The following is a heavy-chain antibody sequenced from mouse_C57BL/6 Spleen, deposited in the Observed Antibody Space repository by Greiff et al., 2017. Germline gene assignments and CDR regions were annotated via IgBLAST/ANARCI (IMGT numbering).Heavy chain of an antibody. CDR1: GIDFSRYW. V-gene: IGHV4-1*01. Sequence: EVMLVESGGGLVQPGGSLKLSCAASGIDFSRYWMSWVRRAPGKGLEWIGEINPDSSTINYAPSLKDKFIISRDNAKNTLYLQMSKVRSEDTALYYCARAGYYERGYYAMDYWGQGTSVTVSS. D-gene: IGHD2-3*01. J-gene: IGHJ4*01. CDR2: INPDSSTI. CDR3: ARAGYYERGYYAMDY.